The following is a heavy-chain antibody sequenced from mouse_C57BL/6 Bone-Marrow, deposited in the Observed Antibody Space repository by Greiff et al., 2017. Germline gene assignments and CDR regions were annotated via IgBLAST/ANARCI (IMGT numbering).Heavy chain of an antibody. CDR2: INPSSGYT. D-gene: IGHD1-1*01. CDR1: GYTFTSYT. V-gene: IGHV1-4*01. J-gene: IGHJ4*01. Sequence: VQLQQSGAELARPGASVKMSCKASGYTFTSYTMHWVKQRPGPGLEWIGYINPSSGYTKYNQKFKDKATLTADKSSSTAYMQLSSLTSEDSAVYYCARRNYYYAMDYWGQGTSVTVSS. CDR3: ARRNYYYAMDY.